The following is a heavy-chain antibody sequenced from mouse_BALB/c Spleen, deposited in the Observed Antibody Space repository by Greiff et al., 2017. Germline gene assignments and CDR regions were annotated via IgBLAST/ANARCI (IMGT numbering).Heavy chain of an antibody. CDR3: TFITTVVAGDY. J-gene: IGHJ2*01. CDR1: GYSFTSYW. CDR2: IHPSDSET. V-gene: IGHV1S82*01. Sequence: QVHVKQPGAELVRPGASVKLSCKASGYSFTSYWMNWVKQRPGQGLEWIGMIHPSDSETRLNQKFKDKATLTVDKSSSTAYMQLSSPTSEDSAVYYCTFITTVVAGDYWGQGTTLTVSS. D-gene: IGHD1-1*01.